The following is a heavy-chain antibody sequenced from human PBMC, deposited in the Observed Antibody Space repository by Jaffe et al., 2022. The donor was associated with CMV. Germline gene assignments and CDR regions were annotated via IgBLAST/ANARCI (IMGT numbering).Heavy chain of an antibody. D-gene: IGHD4-17*01. V-gene: IGHV3-15*04. CDR3: IATTAPPH. CDR1: GFGFSNAY. J-gene: IGHJ4*02. Sequence: EVQLVESGGDLVKPGGSLGLACAASGFGFSNAYMSWVRQAPGKGLEWVGRIAPTTDGGTTDYAAPVKGRFSISRDDSKNILYLQMNSLRIEDTAVYYCIATTAPPHWGQGTLVGVSS. CDR2: IAPTTDGGTT.